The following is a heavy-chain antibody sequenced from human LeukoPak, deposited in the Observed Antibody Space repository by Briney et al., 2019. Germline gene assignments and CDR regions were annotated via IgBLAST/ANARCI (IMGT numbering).Heavy chain of an antibody. Sequence: GGSLRLSCAASGFTFSSHAMSWVRQAPGKGLEWVSAISGSGGSTYYADSVKGRFTISRDNSKNTLYLQMNSLRAEDTAVYYCAKDRGDYDFWSGYTLGPFDYWGQGTLVTVSS. CDR3: AKDRGDYDFWSGYTLGPFDY. CDR2: ISGSGGST. CDR1: GFTFSSHA. J-gene: IGHJ4*02. D-gene: IGHD3-3*01. V-gene: IGHV3-23*01.